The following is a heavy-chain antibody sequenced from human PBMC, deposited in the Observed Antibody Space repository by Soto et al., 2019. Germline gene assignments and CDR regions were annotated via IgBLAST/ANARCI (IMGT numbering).Heavy chain of an antibody. CDR1: GGSISSSSYY. D-gene: IGHD3-9*01. CDR2: IYYSGST. Sequence: LSLTCTVSGGSISSSSYYWGWIRQPPGKGLEWIGSIYYSGSTYYNPSLKSRVTISVDTSKNQFSLKLSSVTAADTAVYYCERYYDILTGYYIRKTKDAFDIWGQGTMVTVSS. CDR3: ERYYDILTGYYIRKTKDAFDI. V-gene: IGHV4-39*01. J-gene: IGHJ3*02.